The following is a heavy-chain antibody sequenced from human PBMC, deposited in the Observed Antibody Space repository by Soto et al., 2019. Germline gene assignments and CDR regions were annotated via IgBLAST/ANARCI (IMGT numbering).Heavy chain of an antibody. CDR3: PRPPFWKCT. CDR1: GFTFSAYE. D-gene: IGHD3-3*02. V-gene: IGHV3-48*03. CDR2: ISSSGNTI. Sequence: PGGSLRLSCAASGFTFSAYEMNWVRQAPGKGLEWVSYISSSGNTIYYADSVKGRFTISRDNAKNSLFLQMNSLRVEDTAFYYWPRPPFWKCTWAQGPRSTVSA. J-gene: IGHJ5*02.